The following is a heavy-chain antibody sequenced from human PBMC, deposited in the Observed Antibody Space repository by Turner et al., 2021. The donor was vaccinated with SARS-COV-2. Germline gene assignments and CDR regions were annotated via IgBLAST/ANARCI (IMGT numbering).Heavy chain of an antibody. CDR1: GFPFSSYA. CDR3: AKDGYDGIYCSGGSCYSGWFDS. CDR2: ISGSGGST. V-gene: IGHV3-23*01. J-gene: IGHJ5*01. D-gene: IGHD2-15*01. Sequence: EVQLLESGGGLVQPGGSLRLSCAASGFPFSSYAMSWVRQAPGKGLEWVSAISGSGGSTYYADSVKGRFTISRDNSKNTLYLQMNSLRAEDTAVYYCAKDGYDGIYCSGGSCYSGWFDSWGQGTLVTVSS.